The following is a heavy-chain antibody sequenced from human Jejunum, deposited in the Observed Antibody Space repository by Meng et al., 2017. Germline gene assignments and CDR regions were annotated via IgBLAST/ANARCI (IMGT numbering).Heavy chain of an antibody. Sequence: QVQLQESGPGLVKPSETLSLSCTGSGGSISSSPYFWGWLRQPPGKGLEWIGSIHYRGNTYYNPSLKSRVTISADTSRNQFSVSLSSVTVADTAVYYCARQPSGPYPVSWFDPWGQGTLVTVSS. J-gene: IGHJ5*02. CDR3: ARQPSGPYPVSWFDP. CDR1: GGSISSSPYF. D-gene: IGHD3-3*01. CDR2: IHYRGNT. V-gene: IGHV4-39*01.